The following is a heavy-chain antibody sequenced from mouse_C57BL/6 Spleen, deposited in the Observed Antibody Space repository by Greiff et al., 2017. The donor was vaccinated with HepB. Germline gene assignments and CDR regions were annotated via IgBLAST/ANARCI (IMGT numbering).Heavy chain of an antibody. CDR3: ARSRLRSHFDY. D-gene: IGHD1-1*01. Sequence: VKLKQPGTELVKPGASVKLSCKASGYTFTSYWMHWVKQRPGQGLEWIGNINPSNGGTNYNEKFKSKATLTVDKSSSTAYMQLSSLTSEDSAVYYCARSRLRSHFDYWGQGTTLTVSS. J-gene: IGHJ2*01. CDR1: GYTFTSYW. CDR2: INPSNGGT. V-gene: IGHV1-53*01.